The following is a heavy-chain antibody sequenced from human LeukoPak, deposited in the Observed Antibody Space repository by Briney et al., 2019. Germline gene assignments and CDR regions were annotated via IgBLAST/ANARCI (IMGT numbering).Heavy chain of an antibody. CDR3: AKGGLNYYDSRGYFDY. J-gene: IGHJ4*02. CDR1: GFTFSSYG. V-gene: IGHV3-30*02. Sequence: GGSLRLSCAASGFTFSSYGMHWVRQAPGKGLEWVAFIGYERNNKYYVDSVKGRFTISRDNSKNTVFLQMNSLRAVDTAVYYCAKGGLNYYDSRGYFDYWGQGTLVTISS. D-gene: IGHD3-22*01. CDR2: IGYERNNK.